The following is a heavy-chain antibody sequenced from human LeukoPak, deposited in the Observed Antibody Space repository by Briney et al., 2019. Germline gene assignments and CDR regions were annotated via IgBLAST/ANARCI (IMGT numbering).Heavy chain of an antibody. V-gene: IGHV3-43*02. CDR3: AKGKGGYSYGPDYFDY. CDR2: ISGDGGST. Sequence: GGSLRLSCAASGFTFDDYAMHWIRQPPGKGLEWVSLISGDGGSTYYADFVKGLFTISRDNSKNSLYLQMNSLRTEDTALYYCAKGKGGYSYGPDYFDYWGQGTLVTVSS. J-gene: IGHJ4*02. D-gene: IGHD5-18*01. CDR1: GFTFDDYA.